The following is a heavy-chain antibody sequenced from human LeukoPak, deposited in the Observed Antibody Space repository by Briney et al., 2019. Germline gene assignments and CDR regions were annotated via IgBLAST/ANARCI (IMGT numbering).Heavy chain of an antibody. CDR2: INPSGGST. V-gene: IGHV1-46*01. J-gene: IGHJ3*02. CDR1: GYTFTSYY. D-gene: IGHD2/OR15-2a*01. CDR3: ARAGIVSRRAFDI. Sequence: GASVKVSCKASGYTFTSYYMHWVRQAPGQGLEWMGIINPSGGSTSYAEKVQGRVTMTRDMATSTVYMELNSLRAEDTAVYYCARAGIVSRRAFDIWGQGTMVTVSS.